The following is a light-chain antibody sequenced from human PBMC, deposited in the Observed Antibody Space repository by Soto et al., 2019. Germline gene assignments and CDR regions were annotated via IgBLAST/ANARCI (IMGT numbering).Light chain of an antibody. Sequence: DIQMTQSPTSVSASVGYSFTITCRASQGISSWLAWYQQKPGRAPNLLIYAASNLQSGVPSRFSGSGSGTDFTLTIGSLQPEDFATYYCQQAHSFPRTFGQGTRLEIK. V-gene: IGKV1D-12*01. CDR1: QGISSW. CDR3: QQAHSFPRT. J-gene: IGKJ5*01. CDR2: AAS.